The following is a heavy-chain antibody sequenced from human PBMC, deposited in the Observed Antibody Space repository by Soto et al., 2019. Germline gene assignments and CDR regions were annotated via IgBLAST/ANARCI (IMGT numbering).Heavy chain of an antibody. CDR1: GGSFFSYY. V-gene: IGHV4-4*07. CDR3: ARGVRDGYYGMDV. CDR2: IYANGNA. D-gene: IGHD3-16*02. J-gene: IGHJ6*02. Sequence: QAQLQESGPGLVKPSETLSLTCSVSGGSFFSYYWTWIRQPAGKGLEWTGRIYANGNANYNPSLKSRVTMSADTSKNQFSLRLRSVTAADTAVYYCARGVRDGYYGMDVWGPGATVTVSS.